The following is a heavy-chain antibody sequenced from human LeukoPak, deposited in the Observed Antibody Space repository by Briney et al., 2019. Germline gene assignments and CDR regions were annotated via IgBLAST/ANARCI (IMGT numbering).Heavy chain of an antibody. CDR3: ARAYYGSGSFYYYMDV. CDR2: ISSSGSTI. D-gene: IGHD3-10*01. CDR1: GFTSRRYW. Sequence: GGSLRLSCEVSGFTSRRYWMNWVRQAPGKGLEWVSYISSSGSTIYYADSVKGRFTISRDNAKNSLYLQINSLRAEDTALYHCARAYYGSGSFYYYMDVWGKGTTVTISS. J-gene: IGHJ6*03. V-gene: IGHV3-48*04.